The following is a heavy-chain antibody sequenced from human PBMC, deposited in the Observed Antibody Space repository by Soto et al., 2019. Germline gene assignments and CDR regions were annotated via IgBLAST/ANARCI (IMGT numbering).Heavy chain of an antibody. Sequence: GGSLRLSCAASGFTFSSYGMHWVRQAPGKGLEWVAVIWYDGSNKYYADSVKGRFTISRDNSKNTLYLQMNSLRAEDTAVYYCARNYDFWSGYTPRPYYYYMDVWGKGTTVTVSS. J-gene: IGHJ6*03. CDR3: ARNYDFWSGYTPRPYYYYMDV. V-gene: IGHV3-33*01. CDR2: IWYDGSNK. CDR1: GFTFSSYG. D-gene: IGHD3-3*01.